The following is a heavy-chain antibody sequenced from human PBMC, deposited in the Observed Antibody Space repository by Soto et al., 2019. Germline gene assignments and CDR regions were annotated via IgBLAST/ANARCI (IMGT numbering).Heavy chain of an antibody. V-gene: IGHV3-7*01. D-gene: IGHD6-13*01. Sequence: EVQLVESGGGLVQPGGSLRLSCAASGFTFSSYWMSWVRQAPGKGLEWVANIKQDGSEKYYVDSVKGRFTISRDNAKNSLYLQMNSLRAEDTAVYYCARDSPGTTRPSRYSSSSAVDYWGQGTLVTVSS. CDR3: ARDSPGTTRPSRYSSSSAVDY. J-gene: IGHJ4*02. CDR1: GFTFSSYW. CDR2: IKQDGSEK.